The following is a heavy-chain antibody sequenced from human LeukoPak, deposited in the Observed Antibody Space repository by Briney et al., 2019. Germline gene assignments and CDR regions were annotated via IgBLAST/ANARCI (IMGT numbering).Heavy chain of an antibody. J-gene: IGHJ4*02. CDR1: GFTFSSYA. Sequence: GGSLRLSCAASGFTFSSYAMHWVRQAPGKGLEYVSAISSNGGSTYYANSVKGRFTISRDNSKNTLYLQMGSLRAEDMAVYYCARAPYNWNYGPFFDYWGQGTLVTVSS. CDR3: ARAPYNWNYGPFFDY. V-gene: IGHV3-64*01. D-gene: IGHD1-7*01. CDR2: ISSNGGST.